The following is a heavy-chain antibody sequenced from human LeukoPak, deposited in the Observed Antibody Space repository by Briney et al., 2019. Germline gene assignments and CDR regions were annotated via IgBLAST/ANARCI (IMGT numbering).Heavy chain of an antibody. J-gene: IGHJ1*01. CDR1: GGTFSSYA. V-gene: IGHV1-69*06. D-gene: IGHD2-21*02. CDR3: ASDCGGDCYPPAEYFQH. CDR2: IFPIFGTA. Sequence: SVKVSCTASGGTFSSYAISWVRQAPGQGLEWVGGIFPIFGTANYAQKFQGRVTITADKSTSTAYVELSSLRSEDTAVYYCASDCGGDCYPPAEYFQHWGQGTLVTVSS.